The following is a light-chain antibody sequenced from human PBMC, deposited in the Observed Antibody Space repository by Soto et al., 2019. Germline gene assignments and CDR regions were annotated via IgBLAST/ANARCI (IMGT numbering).Light chain of an antibody. CDR1: QSVSSN. CDR2: GAS. J-gene: IGKJ1*01. CDR3: QQYNNWRWT. V-gene: IGKV3-15*01. Sequence: EIVMTQSPATLSVSPGERATFSCRASQSVSSNLAWYQQKPGQAPRLLIYGASTRATGIPARFSGSGSGTEFTLTISSLQSEDFAVYYCQQYNNWRWTFGQGTKVEIK.